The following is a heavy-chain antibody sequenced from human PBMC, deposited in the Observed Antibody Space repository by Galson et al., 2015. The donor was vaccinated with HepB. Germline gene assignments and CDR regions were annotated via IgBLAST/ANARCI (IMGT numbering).Heavy chain of an antibody. J-gene: IGHJ6*02. CDR2: IKQDGSEK. CDR1: GFTFSSYW. CDR3: ARVLTLDGGNRRSYYYYGMDV. D-gene: IGHD4-23*01. Sequence: LRLSCAASGFTFSSYWMSWVRQAPGKGLEWVANIKQDGSEKYYVDSVKGRFTISRDNAKNSLYLQMNSLRAEDTAVYYCARVLTLDGGNRRSYYYYGMDVWGQGTTVTVSS. V-gene: IGHV3-7*03.